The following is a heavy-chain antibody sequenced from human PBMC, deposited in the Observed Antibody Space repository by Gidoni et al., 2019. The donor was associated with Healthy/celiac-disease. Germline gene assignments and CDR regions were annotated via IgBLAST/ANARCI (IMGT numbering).Heavy chain of an antibody. D-gene: IGHD3-16*01. Sequence: QLQLQQSGSGLVKPSQTLSLTCAVSGGSSSSGGYSWSWIRQPPGQGLEWIGYIYHSGSTYYNPSLKSRVTISVDRSKNQFSLKLSSVTAADTAVYYCARADFRYVGNSVGFDYWGQGTLVTVSS. J-gene: IGHJ4*02. CDR2: IYHSGST. CDR3: ARADFRYVGNSVGFDY. V-gene: IGHV4-30-2*01. CDR1: GGSSSSGGYS.